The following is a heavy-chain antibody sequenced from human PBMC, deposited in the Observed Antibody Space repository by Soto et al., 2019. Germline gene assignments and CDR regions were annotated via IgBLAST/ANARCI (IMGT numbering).Heavy chain of an antibody. CDR1: GFSFSLYG. Sequence: QVNLVESGGGVVPPGTSLRLSCAASGFSFSLYGMHWVRQAPGKGLEWVAFIRYDGRDNQCSDTVNSRCALCRYNLENTLALQIDNLSAYDTANYSCARVQGGSVAYLDVWGQGTLVTVSS. V-gene: IGHV3-33*01. D-gene: IGHD5-12*01. J-gene: IGHJ4*02. CDR2: IRYDGRDN. CDR3: ARVQGGSVAYLDV.